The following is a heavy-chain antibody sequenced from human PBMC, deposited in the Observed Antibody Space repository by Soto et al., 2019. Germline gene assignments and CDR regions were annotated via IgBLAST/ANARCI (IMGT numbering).Heavy chain of an antibody. Sequence: SGGSLRLSCAASGFTFSGSAMHWVRQASGKGLEWVGRIRSKANSYATAYAASVKGRFTISRDDSKNTAYLQMNSLKTEDTAVYYCTSHCSSTSCYGHDAFDIWGQGXMVTVSS. D-gene: IGHD2-2*01. J-gene: IGHJ3*02. CDR3: TSHCSSTSCYGHDAFDI. CDR1: GFTFSGSA. V-gene: IGHV3-73*01. CDR2: IRSKANSYAT.